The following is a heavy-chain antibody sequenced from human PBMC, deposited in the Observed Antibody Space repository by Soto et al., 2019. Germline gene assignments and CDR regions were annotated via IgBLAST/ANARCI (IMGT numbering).Heavy chain of an antibody. V-gene: IGHV4-59*01. J-gene: IGHJ2*01. Sequence: QVQLQESGPGLVKPSETLSLTCTVSGGSISSYYWSWIRQPPGKGLEWNGYIYYSGSTNYNPSLKSRVTISVDTSKHQFSLKLSSVTAADTAVYYCARGTAMTDWYFDLWGRGTLVTVSS. CDR1: GGSISSYY. CDR2: IYYSGST. D-gene: IGHD5-18*01. CDR3: ARGTAMTDWYFDL.